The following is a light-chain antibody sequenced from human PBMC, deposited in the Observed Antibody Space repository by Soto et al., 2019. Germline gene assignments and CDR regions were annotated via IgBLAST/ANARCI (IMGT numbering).Light chain of an antibody. CDR3: SSYTGSSTYVL. Sequence: QSALTQPASVSGSPGQSITISCTGTSSDVGGYNYVSWYQQHPGKAPKLMIYDVSNRPSGVSNCFSGSKSGNPASLTISGLQAEDEADYYCSSYTGSSTYVLFGGGTKLTVL. J-gene: IGLJ2*01. CDR2: DVS. V-gene: IGLV2-14*01. CDR1: SSDVGGYNY.